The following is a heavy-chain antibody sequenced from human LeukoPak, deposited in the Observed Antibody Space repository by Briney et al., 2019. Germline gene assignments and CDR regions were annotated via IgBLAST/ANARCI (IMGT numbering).Heavy chain of an antibody. J-gene: IGHJ6*02. CDR2: ISSSSSYI. CDR1: GFTFSSYS. CDR3: ARPGSCSGGSCYSGDYYYGMDV. Sequence: GGSLRLSCAASGFTFSSYSMNWVRQAPGKGLERVSSISSSSSYIYYADSVKGRFTISRDNAKNSLYLQMNRLRAEDTAVYSCARPGSCSGGSCYSGDYYYGMDVWGQGTTVTVSS. D-gene: IGHD2-15*01. V-gene: IGHV3-21*01.